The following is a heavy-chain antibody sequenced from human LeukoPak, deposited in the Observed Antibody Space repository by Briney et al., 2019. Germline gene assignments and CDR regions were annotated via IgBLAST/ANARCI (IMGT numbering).Heavy chain of an antibody. CDR1: GFTFSSYV. CDR3: ARDRGGVIRGYFDY. V-gene: IGHV3-33*01. D-gene: IGHD3-10*01. CDR2: IWFDGSNK. J-gene: IGHJ4*02. Sequence: GGSLRLSCAASGFTFSSYVMHWVRQAPGKGLEWVAVIWFDGSNKYYSDSVKGRFTISRDNSKNTLYLQMNSLRAEDTAVYYCARDRGGVIRGYFDYWGQGTLVTVSS.